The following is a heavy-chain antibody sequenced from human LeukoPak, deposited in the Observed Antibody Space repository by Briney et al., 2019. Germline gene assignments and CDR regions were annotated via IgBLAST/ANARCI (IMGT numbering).Heavy chain of an antibody. Sequence: ASVKVSCKASGGTFSSYAISWVRQAPGQGLEWMGRIIPIFGIANYAQKFQGRVTITADKSTSTAYMELSSLRSEDTAVYYCASVKSLGQIQAKVKLAFDIWGQGTMVTVSS. CDR2: IIPIFGIA. CDR1: GGTFSSYA. V-gene: IGHV1-69*04. CDR3: ASVKSLGQIQAKVKLAFDI. D-gene: IGHD7-27*01. J-gene: IGHJ3*02.